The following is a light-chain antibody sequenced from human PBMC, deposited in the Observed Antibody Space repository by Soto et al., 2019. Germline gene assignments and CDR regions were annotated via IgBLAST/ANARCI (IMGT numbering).Light chain of an antibody. CDR1: SSDVGGYNY. CDR2: DVS. J-gene: IGLJ1*01. CDR3: SSYTSISSFY. Sequence: QSALTQPASVSGSPGQSITISCTGTSSDVGGYNYVSWYQQHPGKAPKLMIYDVSNRPSGVSNRFSGSKSGNTASLTISGLQAEYEADYYCSSYTSISSFYFGTGNNVTVL. V-gene: IGLV2-14*01.